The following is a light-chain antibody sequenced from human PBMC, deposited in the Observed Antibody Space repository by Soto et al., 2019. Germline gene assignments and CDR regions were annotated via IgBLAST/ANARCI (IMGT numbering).Light chain of an antibody. Sequence: DIQMTQSPSSVSASVGDRVSITCRASQGISSWLAWYQQKPGRAPKLLIYTRSSFQSGVPSRFSGTGSGTDFTLTIRSLQPEDGAAYYCQQANSFPLTFGGGTKVEIK. CDR3: QQANSFPLT. J-gene: IGKJ4*01. CDR2: TRS. V-gene: IGKV1-12*01. CDR1: QGISSW.